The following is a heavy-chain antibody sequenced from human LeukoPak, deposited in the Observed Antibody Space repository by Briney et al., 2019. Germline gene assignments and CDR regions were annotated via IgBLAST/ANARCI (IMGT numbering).Heavy chain of an antibody. Sequence: SPSETLSLTCTVSGGSIRSSYYYWGWIRQPPGKGLEWIGYIYYSGSTYYNPSLKSRVTISVDTSKNQFSLKLSSVTAADTAVYYCARGSVRYSGYDHLNYWGQGTLVTVSS. CDR3: ARGSVRYSGYDHLNY. CDR1: GGSIRSSYYY. J-gene: IGHJ4*02. CDR2: IYYSGST. V-gene: IGHV4-30-4*08. D-gene: IGHD5-12*01.